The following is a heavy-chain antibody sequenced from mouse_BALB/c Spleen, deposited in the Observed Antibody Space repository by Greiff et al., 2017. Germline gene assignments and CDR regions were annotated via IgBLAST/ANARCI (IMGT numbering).Heavy chain of an antibody. CDR3: ARDQGLFAY. Sequence: EVMLVESGGGLVQPGGSLKLSCAASGFTFSSYGMSWVRQTPDKRLELVATINSNGGSTYYPDSVKGRFTISRDNAKNTLYLQMSSLKSEDTAMYYCARDQGLFAYWGQGTLVTVSA. J-gene: IGHJ3*01. CDR1: GFTFSSYG. CDR2: INSNGGST. V-gene: IGHV5-6-3*01.